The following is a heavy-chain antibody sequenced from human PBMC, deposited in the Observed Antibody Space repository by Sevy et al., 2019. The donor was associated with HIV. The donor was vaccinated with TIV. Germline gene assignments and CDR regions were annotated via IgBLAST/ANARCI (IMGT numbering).Heavy chain of an antibody. J-gene: IGHJ4*02. D-gene: IGHD6-19*01. V-gene: IGHV1-2*02. CDR1: GYTFTGYY. CDR2: INPNSGGT. CDR3: ARDLSPVAVATPFDY. Sequence: ASVKVSCKASGYTFTGYYMHWVRQAPGQGLEWMGWINPNSGGTNYSQKFQGRVTMTRDTSISTAYMELSRLRSDDTAVYYCARDLSPVAVATPFDYWGQGTLVTVSS.